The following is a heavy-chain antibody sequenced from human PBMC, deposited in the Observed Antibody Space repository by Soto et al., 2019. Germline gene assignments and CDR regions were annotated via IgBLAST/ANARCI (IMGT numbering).Heavy chain of an antibody. CDR2: IYYSGST. Sequence: SETLSLTCTVSGGSISSYYWSWIRQPPGKGLEWIRYIYYSGSTNYNPSLKSRVTISVDTSKNQFSLKLSSVTAADTAVYYCARDAWGSGHHRNYGMDVWGQGTTVTVSS. J-gene: IGHJ6*02. CDR3: ARDAWGSGHHRNYGMDV. CDR1: GGSISSYY. V-gene: IGHV4-59*01. D-gene: IGHD3-16*01.